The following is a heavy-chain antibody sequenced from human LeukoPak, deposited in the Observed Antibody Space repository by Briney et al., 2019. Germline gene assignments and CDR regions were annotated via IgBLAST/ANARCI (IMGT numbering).Heavy chain of an antibody. Sequence: SETLSLTCAVYGGSFSGYYWSWIRQPPGKGLEWIGEINHSGSTNYNPSLKSRVTISVDTSKNQFSLELSSVTAADTAVYYCARQRIVVGPFDYWGQGTLVTVSS. CDR3: ARQRIVVGPFDY. D-gene: IGHD3-22*01. J-gene: IGHJ4*02. CDR2: INHSGST. CDR1: GGSFSGYY. V-gene: IGHV4-34*01.